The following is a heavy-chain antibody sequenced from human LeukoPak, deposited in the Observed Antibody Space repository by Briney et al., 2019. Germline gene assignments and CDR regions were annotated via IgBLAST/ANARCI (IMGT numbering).Heavy chain of an antibody. CDR3: AKRYKWNDGPSDY. V-gene: IGHV3-23*01. CDR1: GFTFSSYA. Sequence: GGSLRLSCAASGFTFSSYAMSWVRQAPGKGLEWVSAISGSGGSTFYADSVKGRFTISRDNSKNTLYLQMNSLRAEDTAVYYCAKRYKWNDGPSDYWGQGTLVTVSS. D-gene: IGHD1-1*01. J-gene: IGHJ4*02. CDR2: ISGSGGST.